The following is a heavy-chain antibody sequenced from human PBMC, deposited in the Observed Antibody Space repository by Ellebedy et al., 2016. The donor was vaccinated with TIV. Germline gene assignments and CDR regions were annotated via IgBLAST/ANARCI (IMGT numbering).Heavy chain of an antibody. V-gene: IGHV3-21*06. CDR2: VHSVSTSM. CDR3: SRGWSTPDS. CDR1: GFPFSSYN. J-gene: IGHJ4*02. D-gene: IGHD2-15*01. Sequence: GESLKISCAVSGFPFSSYNMNWIRQAPGKGLEWVSAVHSVSTSMFYADSVKGRFTVSRDNAQDTLFLQMNSLRAEDTAVYFCSRGWSTPDSWGQGTLVTVSS.